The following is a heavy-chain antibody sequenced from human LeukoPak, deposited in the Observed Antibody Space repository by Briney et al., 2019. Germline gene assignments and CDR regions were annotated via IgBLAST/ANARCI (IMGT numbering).Heavy chain of an antibody. CDR3: ARANSWFDP. CDR1: GVPISSSSYY. D-gene: IGHD4-11*01. Sequence: SETLSLTCAVSGVPISSSSYYWGWIRQPPGKGLEWIGSIYYSGSTYYNPSLKSRVTISVDTSKNQFSLKLSSVTAGDTAVYYWARANSWFDPWGQGTLVTVSS. CDR2: IYYSGST. J-gene: IGHJ5*02. V-gene: IGHV4-39*07.